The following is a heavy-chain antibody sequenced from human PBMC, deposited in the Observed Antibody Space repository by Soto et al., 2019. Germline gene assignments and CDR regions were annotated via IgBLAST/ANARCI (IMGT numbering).Heavy chain of an antibody. CDR3: ARRARADYYYMDV. CDR2: ISSNGIGT. D-gene: IGHD6-6*01. Sequence: EVQLVESGGGLAQPGGSLRLSCAASGFTLSSDAMDWVRQAPWKGLEYVSGISSNGIGTYYANSVKGRFTISRDNSKNTVYLQMDSLRPEDMAVYYCARRARADYYYMDVWGKGTTVTVS. V-gene: IGHV3-64*01. J-gene: IGHJ6*03. CDR1: GFTLSSDA.